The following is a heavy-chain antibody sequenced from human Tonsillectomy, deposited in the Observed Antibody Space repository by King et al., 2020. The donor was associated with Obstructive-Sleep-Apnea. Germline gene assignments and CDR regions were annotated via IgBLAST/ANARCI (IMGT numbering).Heavy chain of an antibody. CDR3: ASSPLRYYDILTGQRSPYNWFDP. V-gene: IGHV4-34*01. Sequence: VQLQQWGAGLLKPSETLSLTCAVYGGSFSGYYWSWIRQPPGKGLEWIGEINHSGSTNYNPSLKSRVTISVDTSKNQFSLKLSSVTAADTAGYYCASSPLRYYDILTGQRSPYNWFDPWAREPWSPSPQ. J-gene: IGHJ5*02. CDR2: INHSGST. D-gene: IGHD3-9*01. CDR1: GGSFSGYY.